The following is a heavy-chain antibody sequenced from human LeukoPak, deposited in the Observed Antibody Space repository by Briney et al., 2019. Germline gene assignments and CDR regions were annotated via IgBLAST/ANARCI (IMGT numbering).Heavy chain of an antibody. CDR3: AKALQYCSSTSCQRDY. Sequence: GGSLRLSCAASGFTFSSYGMHWVRQAPGKGLEWVAFIRYDGSNKYYADSVKGRFTISRDNSKNTLYLQMNSLRAEDTAVYYCAKALQYCSSTSCQRDYWGQGTLVTVSS. V-gene: IGHV3-30*02. CDR1: GFTFSSYG. J-gene: IGHJ4*02. CDR2: IRYDGSNK. D-gene: IGHD2-2*01.